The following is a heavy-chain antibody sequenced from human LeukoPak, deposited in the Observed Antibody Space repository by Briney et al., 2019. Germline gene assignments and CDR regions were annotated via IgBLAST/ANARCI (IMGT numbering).Heavy chain of an antibody. Sequence: SETLSLTCTVSGGSISSYYWSWIRQPPGKGVEWGGYIYYSGRTNYNPSLKSRVTISVDTSKNQFSLKLSSVTAADTAVYYCARWRSYYYDSSGYFFDYWGQGTLVTVSS. CDR1: GGSISSYY. V-gene: IGHV4-59*01. CDR3: ARWRSYYYDSSGYFFDY. D-gene: IGHD3-22*01. CDR2: IYYSGRT. J-gene: IGHJ4*02.